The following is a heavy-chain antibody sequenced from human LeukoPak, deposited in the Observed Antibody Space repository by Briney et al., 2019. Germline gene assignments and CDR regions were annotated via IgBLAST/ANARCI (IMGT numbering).Heavy chain of an antibody. CDR1: GFTFSIYA. V-gene: IGHV3-30*02. D-gene: IGHD6-19*01. Sequence: PGGSLRLSCTASGFTFSIYAMHWVRQAPAKGLEWLAFIRYDGSNKNFADSVKGRFTISRDNSKNTLYLQMNSLRAEDTAVYYCARGSRVAGTFDYWGQGTLVTVSS. CDR3: ARGSRVAGTFDY. J-gene: IGHJ4*02. CDR2: IRYDGSNK.